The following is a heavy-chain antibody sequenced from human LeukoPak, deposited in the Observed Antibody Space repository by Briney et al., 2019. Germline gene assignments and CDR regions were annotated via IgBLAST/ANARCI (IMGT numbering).Heavy chain of an antibody. CDR1: GGSFSGYY. D-gene: IGHD3-10*01. J-gene: IGHJ4*02. CDR2: IYYSGST. Sequence: SETLSLTCAVYGGSFSGYYWSWIRQPPGKGLEWIGYIYYSGSTNYNPSLKSRVTISVDTSKNQFSLKLSSVTAADTAVYYCARGDITMVRGAIYFDYWGQGTLVTVSS. CDR3: ARGDITMVRGAIYFDY. V-gene: IGHV4-59*01.